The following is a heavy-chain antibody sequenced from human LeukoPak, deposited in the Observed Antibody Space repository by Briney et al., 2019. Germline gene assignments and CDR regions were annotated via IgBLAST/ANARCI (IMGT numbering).Heavy chain of an antibody. J-gene: IGHJ5*02. CDR2: IYYSGST. Sequence: SETPSLTCTVSGGSISSSSYYWGWIRQPPGKGLEWIGSIYYSGSTYYNPSLKSRVTISVDTSKNYFSLKLSSVTAADTAVYYCARYSYGGEDWFDPWGQGTLVTVSS. CDR3: ARYSYGGEDWFDP. CDR1: GGSISSSSYY. D-gene: IGHD5-18*01. V-gene: IGHV4-39*02.